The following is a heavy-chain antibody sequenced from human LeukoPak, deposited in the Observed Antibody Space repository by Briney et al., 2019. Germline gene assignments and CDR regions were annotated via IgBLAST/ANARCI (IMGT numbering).Heavy chain of an antibody. V-gene: IGHV1-2*02. CDR2: INPNSGGT. CDR3: ARGRKRIDITMVRGVKYYYMDV. CDR1: GYTFTGYY. J-gene: IGHJ6*03. Sequence: ASVKVSCKASGYTFTGYYMHWVRQAPGQGLEWMGWINPNSGGTNYAQKFQGRVTMTRDTSISTAYMELSSLRSEDTAVYYCARGRKRIDITMVRGVKYYYMDVWGKGTTVTISS. D-gene: IGHD3-10*01.